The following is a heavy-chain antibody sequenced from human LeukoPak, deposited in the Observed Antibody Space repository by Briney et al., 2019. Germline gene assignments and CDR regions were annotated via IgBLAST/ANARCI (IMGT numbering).Heavy chain of an antibody. CDR2: ISYSGST. CDR3: ARHFDF. V-gene: IGHV4-39*01. Sequence: SETLSLGCSVSGDSIRSGDSYWGWIRQPPGHGLEWIGTISYSGSTYYNPSLKSRVAISADTSKNQFSLKLNSVTAADTAVYYCARHFDFWGQGTLVIVSS. CDR1: GDSIRSGDSY. J-gene: IGHJ4*02.